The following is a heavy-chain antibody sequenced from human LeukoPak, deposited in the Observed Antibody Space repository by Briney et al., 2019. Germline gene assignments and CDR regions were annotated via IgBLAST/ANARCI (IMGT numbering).Heavy chain of an antibody. D-gene: IGHD2-8*01. CDR2: IRSKANSYAT. V-gene: IGHV3-73*01. CDR3: TSTMGPYFDY. J-gene: IGHJ4*02. Sequence: QPGGSLRLSCAASGFTFSGSAMHWVRQASGKGLEWVGRIRSKANSYATAYAASAKGRFTISRDDSKNTAYLQMNSLKTEDTAVYYCTSTMGPYFDYWGQGTLVTVSS. CDR1: GFTFSGSA.